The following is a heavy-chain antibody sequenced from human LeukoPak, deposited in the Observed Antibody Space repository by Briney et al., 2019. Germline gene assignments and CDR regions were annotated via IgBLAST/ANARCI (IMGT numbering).Heavy chain of an antibody. CDR2: VYSSGIT. J-gene: IGHJ4*02. Sequence: SETLSPTCTVSGGSISVYYWSWIRQPPGKGLEWIGYVYSSGITKYNPSLKSRVTISVDTSKNQFSVELTSVTAADTAIYYCARSTYFDFWSGFDHWGQGTLVTVSS. CDR1: GGSISVYY. D-gene: IGHD3-3*01. CDR3: ARSTYFDFWSGFDH. V-gene: IGHV4-59*01.